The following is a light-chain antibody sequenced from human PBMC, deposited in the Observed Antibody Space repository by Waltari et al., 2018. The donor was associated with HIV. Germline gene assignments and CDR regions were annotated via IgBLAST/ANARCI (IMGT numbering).Light chain of an antibody. J-gene: IGKJ2*02. CDR1: QSLVNMNGWKY. Sequence: IVMTQSPLSLPVTPGEPASISCRSIQSLVNMNGWKYLDWYLQKPGQSPQLLIYLGSYRASGVPDRFSGSGSGTDFTLKISRVEAEDVGVYYCMQSLQTPSTFGQGTKLEMK. V-gene: IGKV2-28*01. CDR2: LGS. CDR3: MQSLQTPST.